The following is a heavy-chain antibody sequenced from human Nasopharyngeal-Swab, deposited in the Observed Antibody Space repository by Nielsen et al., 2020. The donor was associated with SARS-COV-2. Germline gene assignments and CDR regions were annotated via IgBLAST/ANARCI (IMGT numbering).Heavy chain of an antibody. V-gene: IGHV3-30*18. J-gene: IGHJ3*02. CDR3: AKAKYVGRIAAAGGAFDI. CDR1: GFTFSSYG. CDR2: ISYDGSNK. D-gene: IGHD6-13*01. Sequence: GQSLKISCAASGFTFSSYGMHWVRQAPGKGLEWVAVISYDGSNKYYADSVKGRFTISRDNSKNTLYLQMNSLRAEDTAVYNCAKAKYVGRIAAAGGAFDIWGQGTMVTVSS.